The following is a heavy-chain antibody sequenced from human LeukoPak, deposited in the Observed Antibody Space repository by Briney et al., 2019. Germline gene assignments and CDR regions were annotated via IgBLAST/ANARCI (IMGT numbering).Heavy chain of an antibody. Sequence: PGGPLRLSCAASGFTFHDYGMSWVRQVPGKGLEWVSGINWNGGSTGYADSVKGRFTISRDNAKNSLYLQMSSLRAEDTALYYCARISCSSTSCLYYYYMDVWGKGTTVTVSS. V-gene: IGHV3-20*04. D-gene: IGHD2-2*01. CDR1: GFTFHDYG. J-gene: IGHJ6*03. CDR3: ARISCSSTSCLYYYYMDV. CDR2: INWNGGST.